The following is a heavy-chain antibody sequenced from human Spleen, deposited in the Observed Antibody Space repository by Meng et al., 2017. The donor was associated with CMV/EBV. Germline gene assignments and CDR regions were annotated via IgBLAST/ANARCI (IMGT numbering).Heavy chain of an antibody. CDR3: ARLGRYSDNSGYHYGLGV. J-gene: IGHJ6*02. V-gene: IGHV1-69*05. CDR2: VMPIFGTT. CDR1: GGTFNSFA. D-gene: IGHD3-22*01. Sequence: SVKVSCKASGGTFNSFAINWLRQAPGQGLEWMGGVMPIFGTTNYAQKFQGRVTITTDESTSTAYMELSSLRSEDTAVYYCARLGRYSDNSGYHYGLGVWGQGTTVTVSS.